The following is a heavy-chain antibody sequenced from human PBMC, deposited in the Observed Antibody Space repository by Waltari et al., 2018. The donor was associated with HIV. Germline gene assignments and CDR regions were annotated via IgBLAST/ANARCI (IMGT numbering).Heavy chain of an antibody. J-gene: IGHJ4*02. CDR3: TNGGDINGSEFDF. Sequence: QVRLQESGPGLVKPSQTLSLTCSVPGGSITSGSYSWSWIRQPAGKGREGMGRVHTSGNSHYNPSLRSRVTISVDTSKNQFSLSMNSVTAADTAVYYCTNGGDINGSEFDFWGQGALVTVSS. CDR2: VHTSGNS. D-gene: IGHD3-10*01. CDR1: GGSITSGSYS. V-gene: IGHV4-61*02.